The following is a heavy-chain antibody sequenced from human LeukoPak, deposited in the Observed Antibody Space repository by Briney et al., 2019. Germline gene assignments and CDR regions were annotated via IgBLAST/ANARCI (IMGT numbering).Heavy chain of an antibody. V-gene: IGHV4-4*07. CDR2: IYSSGST. CDR1: GGSISSYY. J-gene: IGHJ1*01. CDR3: ARQGSYPGSGWYFQH. D-gene: IGHD3-10*01. Sequence: SETLSLTCTVSGGSISSYYWSWIRQPAGKGLEWIGRIYSSGSTNYNPSLKSRVTMSVDTSKNQFSLKLGSVTAADTAVYYCARQGSYPGSGWYFQHWGQGTLVTVSS.